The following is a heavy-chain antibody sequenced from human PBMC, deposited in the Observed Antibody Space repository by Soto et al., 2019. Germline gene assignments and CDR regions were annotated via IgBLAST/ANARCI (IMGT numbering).Heavy chain of an antibody. V-gene: IGHV1-2*06. CDR2: INPNSGGT. J-gene: IGHJ6*02. CDR1: GYTFTSYY. D-gene: IGHD3-22*01. CDR3: ARDWGHDSSGYYEPGEYYYGLDV. Sequence: GASVKVSCKASGYTFTSYYMHWVRQAPGQGLGWMGRINPNSGGTNYAQKFQGRVTMTRDTSISTAYMELSSLRSEDTAVYYCARDWGHDSSGYYEPGEYYYGLDVWGQGTTVTVYS.